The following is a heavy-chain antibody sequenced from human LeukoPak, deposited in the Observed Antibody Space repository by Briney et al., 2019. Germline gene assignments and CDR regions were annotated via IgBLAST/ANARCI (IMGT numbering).Heavy chain of an antibody. D-gene: IGHD5-18*01. CDR1: GYTFTSYA. V-gene: IGHV1-3*01. J-gene: IGHJ4*02. CDR3: ARVALYTAMAHFDY. Sequence: PVASVKVSCKASGYTFTSYAMHWVRQAPGQRLEWMGWINAGNGNTKYSQKFQGRVTITRDTSASTAYMELSSLRSEDTAVYYCARVALYTAMAHFDYWGQGTLVTVSS. CDR2: INAGNGNT.